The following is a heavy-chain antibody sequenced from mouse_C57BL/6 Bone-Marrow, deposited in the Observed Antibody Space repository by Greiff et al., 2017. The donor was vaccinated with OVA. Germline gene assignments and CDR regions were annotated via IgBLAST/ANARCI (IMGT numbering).Heavy chain of an antibody. Sequence: EVKVVESGGGLVKPGGSLKLSCAASGFTFSDYGMHWVRQAPEKGLEWVAYISSGSSTIYYADTVKGRFTISRDNAKNTLFLQMTSLRSEDTAMYYCASPLLLRSAWFAYWGQGTLVTVSA. V-gene: IGHV5-17*01. D-gene: IGHD1-1*01. J-gene: IGHJ3*01. CDR1: GFTFSDYG. CDR2: ISSGSSTI. CDR3: ASPLLLRSAWFAY.